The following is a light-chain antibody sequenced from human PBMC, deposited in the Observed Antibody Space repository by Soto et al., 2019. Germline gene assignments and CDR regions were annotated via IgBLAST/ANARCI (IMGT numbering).Light chain of an antibody. Sequence: DIQMTQSPSSLSASVGDRVTITCRATHDISNYLAWYQKKPGKAPKLLIYKASSLESGVPSRFRGSGSGAEFTLTISSMQPDDFATYYCQHYNSYSEAFGHGTKVDIK. CDR2: KAS. CDR1: HDISNY. V-gene: IGKV1-5*03. CDR3: QHYNSYSEA. J-gene: IGKJ1*01.